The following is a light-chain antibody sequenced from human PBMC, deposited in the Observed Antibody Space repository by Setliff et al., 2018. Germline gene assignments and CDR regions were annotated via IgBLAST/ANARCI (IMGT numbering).Light chain of an antibody. CDR3: CSYAGIYTYV. V-gene: IGLV2-11*01. J-gene: IGLJ1*01. Sequence: QSALTQPRSVSGPPGQSVTISCTGTNSDVGGYKYVSWYQQHPGKAPRFMIYDVSKRPSGVPDRFSGSKSGNTASLTISGLQAEDEADYYCCSYAGIYTYVFGSGTKV. CDR2: DVS. CDR1: NSDVGGYKY.